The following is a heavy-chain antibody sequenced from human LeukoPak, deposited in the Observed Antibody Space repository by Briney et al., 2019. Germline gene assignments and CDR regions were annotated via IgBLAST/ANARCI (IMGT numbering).Heavy chain of an antibody. J-gene: IGHJ3*02. V-gene: IGHV3-48*04. CDR2: ISSSSSTI. Sequence: GGSLRLSCAASGFTFSSYSMNWVRQAPGKGLEWVSYISSSSSTIYYADSVKGRFTISRDNAKNSLYLQMNSLRAEDTAVYYCAILTYYYDSSGDNAFDIWGQGTMVTVSS. CDR3: AILTYYYDSSGDNAFDI. CDR1: GFTFSSYS. D-gene: IGHD3-22*01.